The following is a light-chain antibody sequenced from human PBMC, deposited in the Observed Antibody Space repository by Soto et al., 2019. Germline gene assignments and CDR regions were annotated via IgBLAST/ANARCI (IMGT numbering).Light chain of an antibody. CDR2: DAS. CDR3: QQYYRWPIT. J-gene: IGKJ5*01. Sequence: EIVMTQSPATLSVSPGGRATLSCRASQSVSSKLAWYQHKPGQAPRLLVFDASTWATGIPARFSGSGSGTDFTLTISSLQSEDFAVYYCQQYYRWPITFGQGTRLE. CDR1: QSVSSK. V-gene: IGKV3-15*01.